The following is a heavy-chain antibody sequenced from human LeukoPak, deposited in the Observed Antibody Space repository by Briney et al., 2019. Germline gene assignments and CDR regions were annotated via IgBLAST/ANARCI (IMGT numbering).Heavy chain of an antibody. CDR2: INHSGST. J-gene: IGHJ4*02. CDR3: ARLNRRYCSGGSCYSYYFDY. V-gene: IGHV4-34*01. Sequence: PSETLSLTCAVYGGSFSVYYWSWIRQPPGKGLEWIGEINHSGSTNYNPSLKSRVTISVDTSKNQFSLKLSSVTAADTAVYYCARLNRRYCSGGSCYSYYFDYWGQGTLVAVSS. CDR1: GGSFSVYY. D-gene: IGHD2-15*01.